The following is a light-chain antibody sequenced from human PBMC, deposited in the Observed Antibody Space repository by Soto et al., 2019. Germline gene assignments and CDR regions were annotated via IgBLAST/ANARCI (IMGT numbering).Light chain of an antibody. Sequence: DIQMTQSTSSLSASVGDRVTITCLASQGISNFLAWYQQKPGKVPKLLISAASTLQSGVPSRFSGSGSGTDFTLTITSLQPEDGATYYCQKYSSVITFDQGPRLEIK. CDR2: AAS. V-gene: IGKV1-27*01. CDR1: QGISNF. J-gene: IGKJ5*01. CDR3: QKYSSVIT.